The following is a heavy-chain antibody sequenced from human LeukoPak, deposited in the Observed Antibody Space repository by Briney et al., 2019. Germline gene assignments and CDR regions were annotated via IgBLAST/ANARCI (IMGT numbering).Heavy chain of an antibody. CDR3: TTGGYFDWSPWYYFDY. CDR1: GFTFSNAW. V-gene: IGHV3-15*01. Sequence: GGSLRLSCAASGFTFSNAWMSWVRQAPGKGLEWVGRIKSKTDGGTTDHAAPVKGRFTISRDDSKNTLYLQMNSLKTEDTAVYYCTTGGYFDWSPWYYFDYWGQGTLVTVSS. CDR2: IKSKTDGGTT. D-gene: IGHD3-9*01. J-gene: IGHJ4*02.